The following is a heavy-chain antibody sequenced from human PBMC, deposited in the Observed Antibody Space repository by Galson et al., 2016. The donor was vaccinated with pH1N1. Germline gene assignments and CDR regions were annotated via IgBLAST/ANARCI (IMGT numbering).Heavy chain of an antibody. CDR2: ISGGGSST. Sequence: SLRLSFTASGFTFSNYAMSWVRQAPGKGLEWVSAISGGGSSTYYADSVKGRFTISRDNSKNTLYLQMNSLRAEDTAVYYCAKGSAVGQPYYFDYWGQGTLVTVSS. CDR1: GFTFSNYA. V-gene: IGHV3-23*01. CDR3: AKGSAVGQPYYFDY. J-gene: IGHJ4*02. D-gene: IGHD6-13*01.